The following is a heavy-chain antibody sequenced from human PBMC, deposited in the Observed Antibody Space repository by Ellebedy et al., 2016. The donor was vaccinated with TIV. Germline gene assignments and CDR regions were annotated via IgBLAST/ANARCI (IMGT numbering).Heavy chain of an antibody. CDR3: ARGNYVVHQ. CDR2: INPNSGNT. Sequence: AASVKVSCKTSGYTFTDYYIHWMRQAPRQGLEWVGRINPNSGNTGYAQKFQGRVTMTRNTSISTAYMELSSLRSEDTADYYCARGNYVVHQWGQGTLVTVSS. D-gene: IGHD1-7*01. J-gene: IGHJ4*02. V-gene: IGHV1-8*02. CDR1: GYTFTDYY.